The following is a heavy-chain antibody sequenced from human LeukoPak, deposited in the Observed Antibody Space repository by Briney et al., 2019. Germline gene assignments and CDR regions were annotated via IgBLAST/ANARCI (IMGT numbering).Heavy chain of an antibody. Sequence: GGTLRLSCAASGFTFSSHGMNWVRQAPGKGLEWVSGISPSGGITYYTDSVKGRFTISRDNSKNTMSLQMNSLRGEDTAVYYCAKNGVGSTWGNYFHYWGQGTLVTVSS. CDR1: GFTFSSHG. D-gene: IGHD1-26*01. CDR3: AKNGVGSTWGNYFHY. V-gene: IGHV3-23*01. J-gene: IGHJ4*02. CDR2: ISPSGGIT.